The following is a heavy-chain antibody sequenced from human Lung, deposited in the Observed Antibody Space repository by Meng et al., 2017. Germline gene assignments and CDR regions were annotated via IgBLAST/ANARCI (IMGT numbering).Heavy chain of an antibody. CDR3: AAPGPSAEAGFDY. CDR2: ISGFNGYT. Sequence: HLSQFGAKVKKPVAPVKVCSKASCYTLSNYGIMWVRQAPGQGLEYVGWISGFNGYTNYAQKFQGRVSMTTDTSTSTAYMEVRSLRSDDTAVYYCAAPGPSAEAGFDYWGQGTLVTVFS. J-gene: IGHJ4*02. V-gene: IGHV1-18*01. CDR1: CYTLSNYG. D-gene: IGHD6-13*01.